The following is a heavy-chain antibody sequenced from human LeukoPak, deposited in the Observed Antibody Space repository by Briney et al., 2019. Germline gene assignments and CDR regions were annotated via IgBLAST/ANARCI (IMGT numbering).Heavy chain of an antibody. CDR2: INHRGST. CDR3: ASSVGSTDY. CDR1: GESLSKYY. V-gene: IGHV4-34*01. D-gene: IGHD1-26*01. Sequence: PSEALSLTCAVYGESLSKYYWTWIRQSPGKGLEWIGEINHRGSTNLNPSLKSRVTLSVDTSKHQFSLKLTSVTAADAAVYYCASSVGSTDYWGQGTLVTVSS. J-gene: IGHJ4*02.